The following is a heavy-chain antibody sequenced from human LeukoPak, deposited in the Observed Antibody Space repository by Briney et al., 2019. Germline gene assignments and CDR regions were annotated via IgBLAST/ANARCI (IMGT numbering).Heavy chain of an antibody. Sequence: KSGGSLRLSCAASGFTFSDYYMSWIRQAPGKGLEWISYISSSGSTMYYADSVKGRFTISRDNAKNSLYLQMNSLRAEDTAVYYCGKMTIAARPIDYWGQGTLVTVSS. CDR2: ISSSGSTM. J-gene: IGHJ4*02. V-gene: IGHV3-11*01. CDR3: GKMTIAARPIDY. CDR1: GFTFSDYY. D-gene: IGHD6-6*01.